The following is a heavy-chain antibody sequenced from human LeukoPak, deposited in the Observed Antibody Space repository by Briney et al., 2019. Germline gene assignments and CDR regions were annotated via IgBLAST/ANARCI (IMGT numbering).Heavy chain of an antibody. CDR3: ARGPFRNVDIAMVASRFDP. D-gene: IGHD5-18*01. V-gene: IGHV1-2*02. J-gene: IGHJ5*02. Sequence: ASVKVSCKASGYTFSGYYLHWVRQAPGQGLEWMGWINPNSGDTNYSQKFQGTVTMTKDASITSAYMELSSLRSDDTALYYCARGPFRNVDIAMVASRFDPWGKGTLVTVSS. CDR1: GYTFSGYY. CDR2: INPNSGDT.